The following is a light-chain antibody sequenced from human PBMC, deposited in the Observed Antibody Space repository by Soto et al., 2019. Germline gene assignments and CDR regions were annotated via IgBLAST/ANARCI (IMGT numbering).Light chain of an antibody. Sequence: QSALTQPPSASGSPGQSVTISCTGTSSDVGGYKYVSWYQQHPGKAPKLMIFEVNKRPSGVPDRFSGSKSGNTASLTVSGPQSGDWAYFFCQSYAGNNNLGVFGTGTKLP. CDR1: SSDVGGYKY. J-gene: IGLJ1*01. CDR3: QSYAGNNNLGV. CDR2: EVN. V-gene: IGLV2-8*01.